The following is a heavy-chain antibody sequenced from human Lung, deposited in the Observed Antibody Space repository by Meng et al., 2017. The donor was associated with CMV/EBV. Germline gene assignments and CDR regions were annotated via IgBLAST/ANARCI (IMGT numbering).Heavy chain of an antibody. J-gene: IGHJ4*02. CDR1: GFTFDDYS. Sequence: SCAASGFTFDDYSMHWVRQAPGKGLEWVSGISWNNANTGYADSVKGRFTISRDNGHNSLFLQMNSLRAEDTALYYCVKVGVGFGENWGQGTLVTVSS. CDR3: VKVGVGFGEN. V-gene: IGHV3-9*01. D-gene: IGHD3-10*01. CDR2: ISWNNANT.